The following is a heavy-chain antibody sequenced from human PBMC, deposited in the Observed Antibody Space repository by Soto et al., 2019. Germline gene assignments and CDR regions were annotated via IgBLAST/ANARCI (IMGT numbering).Heavy chain of an antibody. CDR3: AIMIFGLGTDH. J-gene: IGHJ5*02. CDR2: IKQDGSEK. CDR1: GFTFTDYW. V-gene: IGHV3-7*01. D-gene: IGHD3-3*01. Sequence: EVQLVESGGALVQPGGSLRLSCAASGFTFTDYWMNWVRQAPGKGLEWVANIKQDGSEKYYVDSVKGRFTITRDNAKKSLYLQMYSLRAEDTAVYYCAIMIFGLGTDHWGQGTLVTVSS.